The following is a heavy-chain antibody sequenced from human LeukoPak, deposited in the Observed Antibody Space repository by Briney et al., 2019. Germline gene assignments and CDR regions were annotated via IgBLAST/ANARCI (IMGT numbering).Heavy chain of an antibody. V-gene: IGHV3-30*02. CDR1: GFIFSTYA. CDR3: VKETLDIAVVPPAMRGYFHH. D-gene: IGHD2-2*03. Sequence: PGGSLRLSCAASGFIFSTYAMHWVRHTPGKGLESVAFISSGGTNKIYADSVKGRFTISRDNSKNTLYLQMNSLRTKDTAVYYCVKETLDIAVVPPAMRGYFHHWGPGTSVSVSS. CDR2: ISSGGTNK. J-gene: IGHJ1*01.